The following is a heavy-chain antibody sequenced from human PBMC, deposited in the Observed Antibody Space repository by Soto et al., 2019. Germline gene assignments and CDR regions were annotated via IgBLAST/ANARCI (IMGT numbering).Heavy chain of an antibody. D-gene: IGHD4-17*01. CDR2: IIPILGTA. CDR3: ARRATVENYYYYGMDV. Sequence: GASVKVSCTASGGTFSSYAISWVRQAPGQGLEWMGGIIPILGTANYAQKFQGRVTITADESTSTAYMELSSLRSEDTAVYYCARRATVENYYYYGMDVWGQGTTVTVSS. J-gene: IGHJ6*02. V-gene: IGHV1-69*13. CDR1: GGTFSSYA.